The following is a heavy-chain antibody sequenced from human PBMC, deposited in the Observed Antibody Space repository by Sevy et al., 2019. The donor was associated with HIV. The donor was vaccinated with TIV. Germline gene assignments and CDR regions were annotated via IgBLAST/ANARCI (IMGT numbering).Heavy chain of an antibody. V-gene: IGHV3-20*04. CDR2: VNWNGGST. CDR1: GFTFDDYG. CDR3: ARVSGQQLVGGSFDY. Sequence: GALRLSCAASGFTFDDYGMSWVRQAPGKGLEWVSGVNWNGGSTAYADSVKGRFTISRDNAKNSLYLQMNNLRAEDTALYYCARVSGQQLVGGSFDYWGQGTLVTVSS. J-gene: IGHJ4*02. D-gene: IGHD6-13*01.